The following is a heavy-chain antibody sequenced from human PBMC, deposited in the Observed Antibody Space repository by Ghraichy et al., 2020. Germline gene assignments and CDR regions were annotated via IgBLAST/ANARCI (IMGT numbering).Heavy chain of an antibody. CDR2: ISGSGGST. CDR3: ASTPAHCSSTSCLHYYYYYGMDV. Sequence: GGSLRLSCAASGFTFSSYAMSWVRQAPGKGLEWVSAISGSGGSTYYADSVKGRFTISRDNSKNTLYLQMNSLRAEDTAVYYCASTPAHCSSTSCLHYYYYYGMDVWGQGTTVTVSS. CDR1: GFTFSSYA. V-gene: IGHV3-23*01. D-gene: IGHD2-2*01. J-gene: IGHJ6*02.